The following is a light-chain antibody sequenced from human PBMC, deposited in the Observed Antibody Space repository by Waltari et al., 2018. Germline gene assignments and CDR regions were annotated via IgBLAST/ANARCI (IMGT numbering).Light chain of an antibody. Sequence: DIQMTQSPSSLSASVGDRVTITCRASQGIRDDLGWCQQKPGQPPKRLIYGASNLQSWVPLRFSGSGSGTEFTLTISSLQPEDSVIYYCLQHNTYPITFGPGTKVEIK. J-gene: IGKJ3*01. CDR1: QGIRDD. CDR3: LQHNTYPIT. V-gene: IGKV1-17*01. CDR2: GAS.